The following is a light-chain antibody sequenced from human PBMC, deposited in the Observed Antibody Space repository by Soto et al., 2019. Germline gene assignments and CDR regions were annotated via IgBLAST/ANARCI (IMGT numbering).Light chain of an antibody. CDR2: SNH. Sequence: QSVLTQPPSASGTPGQRVTISCSGSSSNIGSNTVNWYQQLPGTAPKLLIYSNHQRPSGVPDRFSGSKSGTSASLAISGLQSEDEADSYCAAWDDSLNGPVVFGGGTKLTVL. CDR3: AAWDDSLNGPVV. V-gene: IGLV1-44*01. J-gene: IGLJ2*01. CDR1: SSNIGSNT.